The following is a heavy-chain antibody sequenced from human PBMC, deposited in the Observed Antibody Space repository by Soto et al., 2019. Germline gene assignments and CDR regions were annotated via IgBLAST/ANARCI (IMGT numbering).Heavy chain of an antibody. CDR2: VSPPFRTS. CDR1: GVSFNNNG. Sequence: QVQLVQSGAEVKKPGSSVKVSCKTSGVSFNNNGIGWVRQSPGHGLEWMGGVSPPFRTSNYARKFQGRISITADASKGTVNMELSSLTSEDTAQSYCARVLYYGSGSYSPYGMDVWGQGTTVTVSS. D-gene: IGHD3-10*01. CDR3: ARVLYYGSGSYSPYGMDV. V-gene: IGHV1-69*01. J-gene: IGHJ6*02.